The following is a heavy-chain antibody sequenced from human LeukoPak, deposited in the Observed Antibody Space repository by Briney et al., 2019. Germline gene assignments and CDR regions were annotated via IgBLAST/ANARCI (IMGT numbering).Heavy chain of an antibody. CDR3: ASMPSTEIYYFYYMDV. J-gene: IGHJ6*03. V-gene: IGHV3-23*01. CDR2: ISANAVST. D-gene: IGHD2-2*01. Sequence: GGSLRLSCADSRFTFSSYTMNWVRQAPGKGLEWVSGISANAVSTYYADSVKGRFTISRDNSKNTLYLHMDRLGTEDTAVYYCASMPSTEIYYFYYMDVWGKGTTVTVSS. CDR1: RFTFSSYT.